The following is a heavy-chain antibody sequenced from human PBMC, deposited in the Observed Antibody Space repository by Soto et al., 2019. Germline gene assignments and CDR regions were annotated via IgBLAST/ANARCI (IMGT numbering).Heavy chain of an antibody. CDR2: ISGSGGST. D-gene: IGHD6-19*01. V-gene: IGHV3-23*01. Sequence: EVQLLESGGGLVQPGGSLRLSCAASGFTFSSYAMSWVRQAPGKGLEWVSAISGSGGSTYYADSVKGRFTISRDNSKNTLYLQMNSLRAEDTAVYYCAKDPGGAVASVYYHGMDVWGQGTTVTVSS. CDR3: AKDPGGAVASVYYHGMDV. J-gene: IGHJ6*02. CDR1: GFTFSSYA.